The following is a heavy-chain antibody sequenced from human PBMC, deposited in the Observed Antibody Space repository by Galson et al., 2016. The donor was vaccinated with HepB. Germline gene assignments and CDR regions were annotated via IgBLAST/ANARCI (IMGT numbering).Heavy chain of an antibody. D-gene: IGHD3-10*01. V-gene: IGHV5-10-1*01. CDR3: AIFYFDSGSYYNPDY. CDR1: TVNFIRYW. CDR2: IDPSDSYT. Sequence: SGAEVKKPGESLRISCQGSTVNFIRYWISWVRQMPGKGLEWMGRIDPSDSYTKYSPSFQGHVTFSLDKSISTAYLQWSSLKASDTAMYYCAIFYFDSGSYYNPDYWGQGTLVTVSS. J-gene: IGHJ4*02.